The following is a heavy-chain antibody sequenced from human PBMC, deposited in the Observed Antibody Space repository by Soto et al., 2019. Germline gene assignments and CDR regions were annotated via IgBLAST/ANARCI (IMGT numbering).Heavy chain of an antibody. D-gene: IGHD3-10*01. J-gene: IGHJ4*02. CDR2: INPSGGNA. CDR3: ARASLQNYIEF. CDR1: GYNFVSYY. Sequence: QVQLVQSGAEVKKPGASVKVSCKASGYNFVSYYMHWVRQAPGEGLEWMGIINPSGGNADYAQKFRGRVTLTRDTSTSTVYMELSSLRSEDTAVYYCARASLQNYIEFWGQGTLVTVSS. V-gene: IGHV1-46*01.